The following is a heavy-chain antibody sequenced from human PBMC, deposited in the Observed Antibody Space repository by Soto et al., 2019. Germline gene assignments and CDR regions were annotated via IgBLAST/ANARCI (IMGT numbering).Heavy chain of an antibody. V-gene: IGHV4-59*01. Sequence: LTCTVCGGSISSYYWSWIRQPPGKGLEWIGYIYYSGSTNYNPSLKSRVTISVDTSKNQFSLKLSSVTAADTAVYYCAREGSYKNYYYYGMDVWGQGTTVTVSS. CDR2: IYYSGST. J-gene: IGHJ6*02. CDR1: GGSISSYY. D-gene: IGHD2-15*01. CDR3: AREGSYKNYYYYGMDV.